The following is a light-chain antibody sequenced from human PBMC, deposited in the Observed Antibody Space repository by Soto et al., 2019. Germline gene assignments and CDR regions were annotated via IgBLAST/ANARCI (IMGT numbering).Light chain of an antibody. CDR2: GAT. CDR1: QSVASN. J-gene: IGKJ2*01. V-gene: IGKV3-15*01. Sequence: EIVMTQSPASLSVSPGDGATLSCRASQSVASNVAWYQQKPGQGPRLLIHGATTRAVGVPARFSGSGSGTDFTLTINGLQSEDFAVYFCQHYHNWPPKYTFGQGTKLQI. CDR3: QHYHNWPPKYT.